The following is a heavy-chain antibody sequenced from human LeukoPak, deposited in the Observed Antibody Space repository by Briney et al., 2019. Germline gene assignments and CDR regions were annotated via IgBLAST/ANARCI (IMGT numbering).Heavy chain of an antibody. D-gene: IGHD2-2*01. CDR1: GFTVSSNY. V-gene: IGHV3-66*01. J-gene: IGHJ3*02. CDR2: IYSGGST. Sequence: GGSLRLSCAASGFTVSSNYMSWVRQAPGKGLEWVSVIYSGGSTYYADSVKGRFTISRDNSKNTLYLQMNSLRAEDTAVYYCARARYCSSISCRDAFDIWGQGRMVTVSS. CDR3: ARARYCSSISCRDAFDI.